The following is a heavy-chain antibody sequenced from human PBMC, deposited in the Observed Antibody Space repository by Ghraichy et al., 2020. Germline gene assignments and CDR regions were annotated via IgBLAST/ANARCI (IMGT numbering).Heavy chain of an antibody. J-gene: IGHJ1*01. CDR3: ARGHLDFPD. V-gene: IGHV4-59*01. D-gene: IGHD3-16*01. CDR2: IFNTGST. CDR1: GGPINIYH. Sequence: ETLSLTCTVSGGPINIYHWSWVRQPPGKGLEWIGYIFNTGSTDYNPSLTSRVTMSLDKSKNQFSLKLSSVTAADTAVYYCARGHLDFPDWGQGTLVTISS.